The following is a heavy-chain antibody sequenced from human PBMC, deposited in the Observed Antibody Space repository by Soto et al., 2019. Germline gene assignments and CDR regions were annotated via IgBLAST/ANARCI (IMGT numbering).Heavy chain of an antibody. J-gene: IGHJ6*02. CDR3: ARGYYYDSSGYPRLDYYYGMDV. Sequence: KVSSKSSRDTFTSSYLHWARQAPGQGLEWMGIINPSGGSTSYAQKFQGRVTMTRDTSTSTVYMELSSLRSEDTAVYYCARGYYYDSSGYPRLDYYYGMDVWGQGTTVTVS. CDR1: RDTFTSSY. CDR2: INPSGGST. V-gene: IGHV1-46*03. D-gene: IGHD3-22*01.